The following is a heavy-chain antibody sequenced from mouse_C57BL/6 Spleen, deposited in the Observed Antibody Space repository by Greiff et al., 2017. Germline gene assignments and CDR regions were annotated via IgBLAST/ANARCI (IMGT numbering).Heavy chain of an antibody. CDR2: IYPSDSET. J-gene: IGHJ3*01. CDR1: GYTFTSYW. CDR3: AREGPAWFAY. Sequence: QVQLQQPGAELVRPGSSVKLSCKASGYTFTSYWMDWVKQRPGQGLEWIGNIYPSDSETHYNQKFKDKATLTVDKSSSTAYMQLSSLTSEDSAVYYCAREGPAWFAYWGQGTLVTVSA. V-gene: IGHV1-61*01.